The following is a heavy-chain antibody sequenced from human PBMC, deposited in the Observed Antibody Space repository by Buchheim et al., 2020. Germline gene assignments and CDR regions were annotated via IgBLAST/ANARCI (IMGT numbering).Heavy chain of an antibody. CDR1: GGSFSGYY. V-gene: IGHV4-34*01. D-gene: IGHD3-22*01. CDR2: IYYSGSS. Sequence: QVQLQQWGAGLLKPSETLSLTCAVYGGSFSGYYWSWIRQPPGKGLEWIGNIYYSGSSNYNPSLKSRVTMSVDTSKSQFSLKLNSVTAADTAVYHCARLDSTGNGEQWGQG. J-gene: IGHJ1*01. CDR3: ARLDSTGNGEQ.